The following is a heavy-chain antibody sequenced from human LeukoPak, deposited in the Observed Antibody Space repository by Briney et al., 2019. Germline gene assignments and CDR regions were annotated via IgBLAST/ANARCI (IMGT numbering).Heavy chain of an antibody. D-gene: IGHD2-2*01. V-gene: IGHV3-23*01. CDR1: GFTFSSYA. CDR2: ISGSGGST. CDR3: ATRSPGVVVPAGAFDI. J-gene: IGHJ3*02. Sequence: GGSLRLSCAASGFTFSSYAMSWVRQAPGKGPEWVSAISGSGGSTYYADSVKGRFTISRDNAKNSLYLQMNSLRAEDTAVYYCATRSPGVVVPAGAFDIWGQGTMVTVSS.